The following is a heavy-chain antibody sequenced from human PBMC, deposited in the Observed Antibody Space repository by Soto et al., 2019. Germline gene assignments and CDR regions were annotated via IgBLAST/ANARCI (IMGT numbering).Heavy chain of an antibody. V-gene: IGHV3-73*01. Sequence: GGSLRLSCAASGFTLSVYPMHRVRQASGKGLEWVGRIRSKANSYATAYAASVKGRFTISRDDSKNTAYLQMNSLKTEDTAVYYCTRLIPSINWNSDYWAQGTLVTVSS. CDR3: TRLIPSINWNSDY. D-gene: IGHD1-20*01. CDR2: IRSKANSYAT. J-gene: IGHJ4*02. CDR1: GFTLSVYP.